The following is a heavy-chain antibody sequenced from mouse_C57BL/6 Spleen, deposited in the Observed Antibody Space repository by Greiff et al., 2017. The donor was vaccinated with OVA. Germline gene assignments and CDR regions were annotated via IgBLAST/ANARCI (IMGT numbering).Heavy chain of an antibody. V-gene: IGHV1-42*01. D-gene: IGHD2-3*01. CDR2: INPSTGGT. CDR1: GYSFTGYY. Sequence: EVKLQESGPELVKPGASVKISCKASGYSFTGYYMNWVKQSPEKSLEWIGEINPSTGGTTYNQKFKAKATLTVDKSSSTAYMQLKSLTSEDSAVYYCALFYDFDYWGQGTTLTVSS. J-gene: IGHJ2*01. CDR3: ALFYDFDY.